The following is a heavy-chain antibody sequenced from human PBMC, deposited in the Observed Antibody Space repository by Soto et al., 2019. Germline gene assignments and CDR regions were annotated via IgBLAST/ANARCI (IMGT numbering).Heavy chain of an antibody. CDR3: ARDILSGGTYPDS. CDR1: GFTFSTHT. CDR2: ISSGSSYI. V-gene: IGHV3-21*01. Sequence: PGGSLSLSCAASGFTFSTHTMNWVRQAPGKGLEWISSISSGSSYIYYAGSVKGRFTISRDNAKNSLFLQMNSLRADDTAVYYCARDILSGGTYPDSWGQGTKVTVSS. J-gene: IGHJ5*01. D-gene: IGHD3-10*01.